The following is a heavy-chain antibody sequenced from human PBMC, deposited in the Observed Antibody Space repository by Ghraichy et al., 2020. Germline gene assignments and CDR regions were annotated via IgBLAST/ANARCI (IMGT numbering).Heavy chain of an antibody. V-gene: IGHV1-69*13. D-gene: IGHD3-22*01. CDR2: IIPIVGTP. Sequence: SVKVSCKASGGIFINYGISWVRQAPGQGLEWMGGIIPIVGTPNYAQKFQGRLTITADEYTTTVYMELSSLGSEDTAVYYCARDLNDYYGSSGYYPTFHYWGQGTLVTVSS. J-gene: IGHJ4*02. CDR1: GGIFINYG. CDR3: ARDLNDYYGSSGYYPTFHY.